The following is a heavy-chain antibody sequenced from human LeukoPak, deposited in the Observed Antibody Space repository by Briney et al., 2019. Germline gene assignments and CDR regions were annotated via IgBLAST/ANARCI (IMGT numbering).Heavy chain of an antibody. V-gene: IGHV1-2*02. CDR3: ARGWGSLYHFDY. J-gene: IGHJ4*02. CDR2: INPNNGFT. D-gene: IGHD3-16*01. CDR1: EYTFTGYF. Sequence: GASVKVSCKASEYTFTGYFLHWVRQAPGQGLEWMGWINPNNGFTNYTQKFKGRVTMTRDTSSSTAYMELNRLTSDDTAVFYCARGWGSLYHFDYWGQGTLVTVSS.